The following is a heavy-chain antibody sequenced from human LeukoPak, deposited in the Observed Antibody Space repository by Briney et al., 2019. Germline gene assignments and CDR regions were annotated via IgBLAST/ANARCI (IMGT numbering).Heavy chain of an antibody. D-gene: IGHD6-25*01. Sequence: GESLKISCKGSGYRFTSYWIGWVRQIPGKGLGWMAILYPADSDIRYSPSFQGQVTISADKSIRTAYLLWSSLKASDTAMYYCARSLTAAAGDYWGQGTLVTVSS. V-gene: IGHV5-51*01. CDR2: LYPADSDI. CDR1: GYRFTSYW. J-gene: IGHJ4*02. CDR3: ARSLTAAAGDY.